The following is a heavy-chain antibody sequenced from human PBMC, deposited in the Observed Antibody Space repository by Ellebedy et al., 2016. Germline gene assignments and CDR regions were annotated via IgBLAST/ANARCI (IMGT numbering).Heavy chain of an antibody. CDR2: IYPGDSDT. D-gene: IGHD3-10*01. CDR3: ARRRTHGSGIEPMGWFDP. J-gene: IGHJ5*02. Sequence: GESLKISCKGSGYSFTSYWIGWVRQMPGKGLEWMGIIYPGDSDTRYSPSFQGQVTISADKSISTAYLQWSSLKASDTAMYYCARRRTHGSGIEPMGWFDPWGQGTLVTVSS. CDR1: GYSFTSYW. V-gene: IGHV5-51*01.